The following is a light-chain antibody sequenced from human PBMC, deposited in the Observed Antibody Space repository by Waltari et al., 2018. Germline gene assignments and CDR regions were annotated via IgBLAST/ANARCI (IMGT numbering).Light chain of an antibody. CDR1: SGHSNNI. J-gene: IGLJ3*02. CDR3: QTGGHGTWV. CDR2: VNSDGSH. Sequence: QLVLTQSPSASASLGASVKLPCTLSSGHSNNIIAWLQQRPEKGPRYLMKVNSDGSHNKGDEIPDRFSGSSSGAERYLTISSVQSEDEADYYCQTGGHGTWVFGGGTTLTVL. V-gene: IGLV4-69*01.